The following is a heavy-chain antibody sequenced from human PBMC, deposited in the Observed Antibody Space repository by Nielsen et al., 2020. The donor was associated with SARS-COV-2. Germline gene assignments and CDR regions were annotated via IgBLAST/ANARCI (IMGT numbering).Heavy chain of an antibody. Sequence: GGSLRLSCVASGFTFSGSAMHWVRQAPGKGLEWLGRIRSYANEYATAYAASVKGRFTIPRDDSKNTAYLQMNSLKTEDTAVYYCSSPTVAYWGQGTLVTVSS. CDR2: IRSYANEYAT. CDR3: SSPTVAY. V-gene: IGHV3-73*01. J-gene: IGHJ4*02. CDR1: GFTFSGSA. D-gene: IGHD4-23*01.